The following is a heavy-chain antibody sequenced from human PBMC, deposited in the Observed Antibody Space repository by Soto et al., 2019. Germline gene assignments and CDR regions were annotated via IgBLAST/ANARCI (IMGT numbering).Heavy chain of an antibody. CDR3: ARDGEQCLEVGGNRSYGMDV. CDR2: IIPIFGTA. D-gene: IGHD6-19*01. CDR1: GGTFSSHA. V-gene: IGHV1-69*06. J-gene: IGHJ6*02. Sequence: ASVKVSCKAPGGTFSSHAISWVRQAPGQGLEWMGGIIPIFGTANYAQKFQGRVTITADKSTSTAYMELSSLRSEDTAVYYCARDGEQCLEVGGNRSYGMDVWGQGPLVTVS.